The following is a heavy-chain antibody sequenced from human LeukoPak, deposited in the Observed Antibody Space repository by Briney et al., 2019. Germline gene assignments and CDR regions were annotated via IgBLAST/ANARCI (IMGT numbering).Heavy chain of an antibody. D-gene: IGHD1-20*01. J-gene: IGHJ4*02. Sequence: GGSLRLSCAASGFTFRNYVIHWVRQAPGKGLEWVAVTSSDLNVKLYADSVKGRFTISRDNSRSTLYLQMNSLRAEDTAVYYCAKDDYNWNLGVFDYWGQGTLVTVSS. V-gene: IGHV3-30*18. CDR3: AKDDYNWNLGVFDY. CDR1: GFTFRNYV. CDR2: TSSDLNVK.